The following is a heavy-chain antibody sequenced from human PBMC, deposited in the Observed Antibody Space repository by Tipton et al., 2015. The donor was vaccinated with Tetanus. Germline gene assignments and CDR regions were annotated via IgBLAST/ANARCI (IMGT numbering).Heavy chain of an antibody. J-gene: IGHJ4*02. Sequence: SLRLSCAASGFIFNNYAMSWVRQPPGKGLEWVSALGNTNSGDRTYYADSVKGQFTISRDTSKNTFYLQMNNLRAEDTAVYYCAREKHTVSTLYFDYWGQGILVTVSA. V-gene: IGHV3-23*01. CDR2: LGNTNSGDRT. CDR1: GFIFNNYA. CDR3: AREKHTVSTLYFDY. D-gene: IGHD5/OR15-5a*01.